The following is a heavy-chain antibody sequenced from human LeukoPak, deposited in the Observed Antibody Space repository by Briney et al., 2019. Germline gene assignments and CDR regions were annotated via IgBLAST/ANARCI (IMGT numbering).Heavy chain of an antibody. V-gene: IGHV3-21*04. Sequence: PGGSLRLSCAASGFTFSSYSMNWVRQAPGKGLEWVSSISSSSSYIYYADSVKGRFTISRDNAKNSLYLQMNSLRTEDTAVYYCARESTSGWYNGIDYWGRGTLVTVSS. CDR2: ISSSSSYI. CDR3: ARESTSGWYNGIDY. CDR1: GFTFSSYS. J-gene: IGHJ4*02. D-gene: IGHD6-13*01.